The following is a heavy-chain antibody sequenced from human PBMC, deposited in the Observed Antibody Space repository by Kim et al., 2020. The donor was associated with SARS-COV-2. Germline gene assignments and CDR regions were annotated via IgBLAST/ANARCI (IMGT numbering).Heavy chain of an antibody. J-gene: IGHJ3*02. V-gene: IGHV3-15*01. Sequence: VKGRFTISRDDSKNTLYRQMNSLKTEDTAVYYCTTDRDYYDSSGYYGAFDIWGQGTMVTVSS. CDR3: TTDRDYYDSSGYYGAFDI. D-gene: IGHD3-22*01.